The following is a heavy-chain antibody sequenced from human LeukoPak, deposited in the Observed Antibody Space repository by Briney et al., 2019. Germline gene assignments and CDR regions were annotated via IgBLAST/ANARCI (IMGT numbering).Heavy chain of an antibody. CDR3: VRGQVTTATDAFDI. V-gene: IGHV1-3*04. CDR1: GYTFTSSA. J-gene: IGHJ3*02. D-gene: IGHD2-21*02. Sequence: ASVKVSCKASGYTFTSSAIHWVRQAPGQRLEWMGWINTGNSNTRYSQKFQGRVTITRDTSANTAYMDLRSLRSEDTAVYYCVRGQVTTATDAFDIWGQGTKVTVSS. CDR2: INTGNSNT.